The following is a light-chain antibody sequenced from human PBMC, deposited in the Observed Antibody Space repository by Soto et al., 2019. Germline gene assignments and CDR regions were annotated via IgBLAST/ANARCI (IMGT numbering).Light chain of an antibody. CDR3: CSYAGSSLYV. CDR1: SSDVGSYNL. J-gene: IGLJ1*01. CDR2: EVS. V-gene: IGLV2-23*02. Sequence: QSALTQPASVSGSPGQSITISCTGTSSDVGSYNLVSWYQQHPGKAPKLMIYEVSKRPSGVSNRFSGSKSGNTASLTISGLQAEDEAEYYCCSYAGSSLYVFGTGTKLTVL.